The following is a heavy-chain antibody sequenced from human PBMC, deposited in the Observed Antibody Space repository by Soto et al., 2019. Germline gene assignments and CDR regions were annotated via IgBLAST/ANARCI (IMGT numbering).Heavy chain of an antibody. J-gene: IGHJ6*02. CDR2: IWYDGSNK. Sequence: QVQLVESGGGVVQPGRSLRLSCAASGFTFSSYGMHWVRQAPGKGLEWVAVIWYDGSNKYYADSVKGRFTISRDNSKNTLYLQMNSLRAEDTAVYYCASLYGDYGSWDNEGESAGYYYYYYYGMDVWGQGTTVTVSS. V-gene: IGHV3-33*01. CDR3: ASLYGDYGSWDNEGESAGYYYYYYYGMDV. D-gene: IGHD4-17*01. CDR1: GFTFSSYG.